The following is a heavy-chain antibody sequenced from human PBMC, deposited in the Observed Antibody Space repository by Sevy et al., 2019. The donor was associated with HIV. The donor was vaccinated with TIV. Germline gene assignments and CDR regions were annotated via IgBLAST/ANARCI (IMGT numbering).Heavy chain of an antibody. Sequence: ASVKVSYKASGYTFTGYYMHWVRQAPGQGLEWMGWINPNCGGTNYAQKFQGRVTMTRDTSISTAYMELSRLRSDDTAVYYCARVGVGYYDSSGSPDYWVQGTLVTVSS. J-gene: IGHJ4*02. CDR2: INPNCGGT. CDR3: ARVGVGYYDSSGSPDY. V-gene: IGHV1-2*02. D-gene: IGHD3-22*01. CDR1: GYTFTGYY.